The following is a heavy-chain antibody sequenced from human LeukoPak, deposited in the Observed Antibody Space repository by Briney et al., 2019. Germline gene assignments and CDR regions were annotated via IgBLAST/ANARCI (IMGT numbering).Heavy chain of an antibody. J-gene: IGHJ4*02. D-gene: IGHD6-13*01. V-gene: IGHV1-8*01. CDR2: MNPNSGNT. CDR1: GYTFTNYD. Sequence: GASVRVSCKASGYTFTNYDINWVRQASGQGLEWMGWMNPNSGNTGSAQKFQGRVTMTSNPSISTAYMELSSLRSEDTAVYYCARGLRREQQLLRAFDYWGQGTPVTVSS. CDR3: ARGLRREQQLLRAFDY.